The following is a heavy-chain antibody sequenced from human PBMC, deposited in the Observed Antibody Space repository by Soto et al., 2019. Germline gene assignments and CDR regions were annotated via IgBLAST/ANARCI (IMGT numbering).Heavy chain of an antibody. Sequence: QVQLQESGPGLVKPSETLSLTCTVSGGSVSSGSYYWSWIRQPPGKGLEWIGYIYYSGSTNYNPSLKSRVTISVDTSKNGFSLKLSSVTAADTAVYYCARDRVGGGSSDYYYYGMDVWGQGTTVTVSS. CDR1: GGSVSSGSYY. J-gene: IGHJ6*02. V-gene: IGHV4-61*03. CDR2: IYYSGST. D-gene: IGHD2-15*01. CDR3: ARDRVGGGSSDYYYYGMDV.